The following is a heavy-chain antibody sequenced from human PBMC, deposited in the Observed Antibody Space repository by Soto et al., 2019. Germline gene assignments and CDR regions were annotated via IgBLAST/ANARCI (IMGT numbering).Heavy chain of an antibody. V-gene: IGHV3-9*01. Sequence: EVQLVESGGGLVQPGRSLRLSCVASGFSFDDFVMNWVRQRPGKGLEWVSSVSWNGGAKLYADSVKGRFAISRDSAKKSVYLRMNSLRPADTAFYYFAKGVATSVPALDYWGQGTLVTVSS. CDR1: GFSFDDFV. CDR3: AKGVATSVPALDY. D-gene: IGHD5-12*01. CDR2: VSWNGGAK. J-gene: IGHJ4*02.